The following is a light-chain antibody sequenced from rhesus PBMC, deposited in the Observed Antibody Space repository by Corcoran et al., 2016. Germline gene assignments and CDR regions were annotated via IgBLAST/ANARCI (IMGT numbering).Light chain of an antibody. CDR3: SSYAGSNTYI. CDR2: EVS. J-gene: IGLJ1*01. V-gene: IGLV2-32*02. CDR1: SSDIGGYNH. Sequence: QAALTQPRSVSGSPGQSVTISCTGTSSDIGGYNHVSWYQQHPGTAPKVMIYEVSKRPSGVSDRFSGSKSDNTASLTISGLQAEDEADYYCSSYAGSNTYIFGDGTRLTVL.